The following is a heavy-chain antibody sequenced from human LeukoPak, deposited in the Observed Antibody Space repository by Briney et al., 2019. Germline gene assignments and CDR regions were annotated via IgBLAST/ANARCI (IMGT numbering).Heavy chain of an antibody. V-gene: IGHV1-2*02. D-gene: IGHD6-13*01. CDR3: ARGYSSSWLGVSWFDP. Sequence: ASVKVSCEASGYTFTGYYIHWVRQAPGQGLEWMGWINPNSGGTNYAQKFQGRVTMTRDTSISTAYMDLSRLRSDDTAVYYCARGYSSSWLGVSWFDPWGQGTLVTVSS. J-gene: IGHJ5*02. CDR1: GYTFTGYY. CDR2: INPNSGGT.